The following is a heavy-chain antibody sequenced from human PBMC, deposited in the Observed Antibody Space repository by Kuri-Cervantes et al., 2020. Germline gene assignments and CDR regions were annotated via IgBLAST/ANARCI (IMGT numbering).Heavy chain of an antibody. CDR1: GGSVSSGSYY. Sequence: SETLSLTCTVSGGSVSSGSYYWSWIRQPPGKGLEWIGYIYYSGSTNYNPSLKSRVTISVDTSKNQFSLRLSSVTAADTAVYYCARKPGYSSSWYYVQRNWGQGTLVTVSS. V-gene: IGHV4-61*01. CDR3: ARKPGYSSSWYYVQRN. CDR2: IYYSGST. D-gene: IGHD6-13*01. J-gene: IGHJ4*01.